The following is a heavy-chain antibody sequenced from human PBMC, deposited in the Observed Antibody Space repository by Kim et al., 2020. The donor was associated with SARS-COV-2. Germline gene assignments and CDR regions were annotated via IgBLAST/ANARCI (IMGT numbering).Heavy chain of an antibody. V-gene: IGHV4-59*01. J-gene: IGHJ6*02. CDR3: ARAKYYYDSSGYYYVHYYYGMDV. D-gene: IGHD3-22*01. Sequence: SETLSLTCTVSGGSISSYYWSWIRQPPGKGLEWIGYIYYSWSTNYNPSLKSRVTISVDTSKNQFSLKLSSVTAADTAVYYCARAKYYYDSSGYYYVHYYYGMDVWGQGTTVTVSS. CDR1: GGSISSYY. CDR2: IYYSWST.